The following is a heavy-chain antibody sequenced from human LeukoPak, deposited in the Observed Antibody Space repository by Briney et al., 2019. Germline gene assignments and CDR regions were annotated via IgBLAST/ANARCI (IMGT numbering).Heavy chain of an antibody. CDR2: ISYDGRNK. J-gene: IGHJ3*02. D-gene: IGHD3-9*01. CDR1: GFTFSSYG. CDR3: ARDYSDILTGYHDAFDI. Sequence: PGGSLRLSCAASGFTFSSYGMQWVRQAPGKGLEWVAVISYDGRNKYYADSVKGRFTISRDNAKNSLYLQMNSLRAEDTAVYYCARDYSDILTGYHDAFDIWGQGTMVTVSS. V-gene: IGHV3-30*03.